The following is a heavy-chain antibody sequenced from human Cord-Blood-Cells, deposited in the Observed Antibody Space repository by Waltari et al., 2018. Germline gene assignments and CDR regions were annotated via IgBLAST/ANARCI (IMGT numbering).Heavy chain of an antibody. V-gene: IGHV4-34*01. CDR3: ARVYYDYVYGMDV. J-gene: IGHJ6*02. CDR2: INHSGST. D-gene: IGHD3-16*01. CDR1: GGSFRCYY. Sequence: QVQLQQWGAGLLKPSETLSLTCAVYGGSFRCYYCSWIRQPPGKGLEWIGEINHSGSTNYNPSLKSRVTISVDTSKNQFSLKLSSVTAADTAVYYCARVYYDYVYGMDVWGQGTTVTVSS.